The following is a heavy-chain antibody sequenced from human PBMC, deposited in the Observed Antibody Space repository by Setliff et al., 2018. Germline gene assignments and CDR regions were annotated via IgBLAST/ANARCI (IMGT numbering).Heavy chain of an antibody. V-gene: IGHV4-38-2*01. D-gene: IGHD3-3*01. CDR2: IYYSGNT. CDR1: VYSISRDCH. Sequence: SETLSLTCAVSVYSISRDCHWGWIRQPPGKGLEWIGSIYYSGNTYYNASLKGRVTISGDTSKNQFSLKLTPVTAADTAIYYCARHGLQFLEWLSAFDYWGQGTLVTVSS. J-gene: IGHJ4*02. CDR3: ARHGLQFLEWLSAFDY.